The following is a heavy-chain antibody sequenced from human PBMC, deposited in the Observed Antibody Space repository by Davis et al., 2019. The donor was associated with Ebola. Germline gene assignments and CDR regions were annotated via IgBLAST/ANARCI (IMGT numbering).Heavy chain of an antibody. CDR1: GFTFTNHW. V-gene: IGHV3-23*01. CDR3: AKGGARYFYHYYGMDV. D-gene: IGHD2/OR15-2a*01. CDR2: ISSNGGST. J-gene: IGHJ6*02. Sequence: GESLKISCAASGFTFTNHWMSWVRQAPGKGLEYVSAISSNGGSTYYADSVKGRFTISRDNSKNTLYLQMNSLRADDTALYYCAKGGARYFYHYYGMDVWGQGTTVTVSS.